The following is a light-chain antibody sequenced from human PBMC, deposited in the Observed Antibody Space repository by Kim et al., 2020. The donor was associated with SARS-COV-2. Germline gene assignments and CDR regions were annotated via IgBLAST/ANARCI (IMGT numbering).Light chain of an antibody. Sequence: NFMLTQPPSVSASPGKTVTISCTRSSGKIDRNYVQWYQQRPGSAPTTVLYEDNRRPSGVPDRFSGSLDISSNAAVLVISGLKTEDEAAYYCQSYDTTTQVFGGGTQLTVL. J-gene: IGLJ3*02. CDR3: QSYDTTTQV. CDR2: EDN. V-gene: IGLV6-57*04. CDR1: SGKIDRNY.